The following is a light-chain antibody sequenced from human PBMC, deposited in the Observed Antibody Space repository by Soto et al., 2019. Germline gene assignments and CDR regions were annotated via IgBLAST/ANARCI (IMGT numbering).Light chain of an antibody. Sequence: DIQMTQSPSTLSASVGDRVTVTCRASQSISSWLAWYQQKAGKAPKLLIYKASALESGVPSRFSGSGSGTEFTLTTSSLQPDDFATYYCQQYNSYSPWTFGQGTKVDIK. CDR3: QQYNSYSPWT. V-gene: IGKV1-5*03. J-gene: IGKJ1*01. CDR1: QSISSW. CDR2: KAS.